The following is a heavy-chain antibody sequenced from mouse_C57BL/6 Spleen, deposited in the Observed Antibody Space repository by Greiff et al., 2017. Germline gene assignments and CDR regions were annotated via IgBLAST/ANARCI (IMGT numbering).Heavy chain of an antibody. CDR1: GYTFTSYW. CDR3: ARIYDGYSFAY. CDR2: IDPSDSYT. V-gene: IGHV1-50*01. D-gene: IGHD2-3*01. J-gene: IGHJ3*01. Sequence: QVQLQQPGAELVKPGASVKLSCKASGYTFTSYWMQWVKQRPGQGLEWIGEIDPSDSYTTYNHKFKGKAALTVDTSSSTAYMQLSSLTSEDSAVYYCARIYDGYSFAYWGQGTLVTVSA.